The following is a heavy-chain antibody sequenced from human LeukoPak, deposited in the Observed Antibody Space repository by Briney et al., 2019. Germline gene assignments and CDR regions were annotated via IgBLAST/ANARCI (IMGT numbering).Heavy chain of an antibody. V-gene: IGHV3-48*03. CDR2: ISTSGYTI. Sequence: GGSLRLSCEAARFSFSNYEMNWVRQAPRKGLEWVSYISTSGYTIYYADSVQGRFTISRDNAENSLYLQMDSLRAEDTAVYYCARVSSSGISDAFDLWGQGTMVTVSS. CDR1: RFSFSNYE. D-gene: IGHD3-10*01. CDR3: ARVSSSGISDAFDL. J-gene: IGHJ3*01.